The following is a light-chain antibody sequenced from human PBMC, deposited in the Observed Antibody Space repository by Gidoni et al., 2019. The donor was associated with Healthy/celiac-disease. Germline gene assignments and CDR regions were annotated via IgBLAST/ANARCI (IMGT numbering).Light chain of an antibody. Sequence: QSALTQPASVSGSPGQSLTISCTGTSSDVGGYNYVSWYQQHPGKAPKLMIYEVSNRPSGVSNRFSGSKPGNTASLTISGLQAEDEADYYCSSYTSSSTLGVFGGGTKLTVL. CDR1: SSDVGGYNY. J-gene: IGLJ3*02. CDR3: SSYTSSSTLGV. V-gene: IGLV2-14*01. CDR2: EVS.